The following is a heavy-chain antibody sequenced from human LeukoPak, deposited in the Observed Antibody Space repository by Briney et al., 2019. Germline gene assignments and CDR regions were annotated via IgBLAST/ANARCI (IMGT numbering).Heavy chain of an antibody. D-gene: IGHD6-19*01. CDR2: INHSGST. CDR3: ARDRSSAVAGYHFDT. V-gene: IGHV4-34*01. J-gene: IGHJ4*02. Sequence: PSETLSLTCAVYGGSFSGYYWSWIRQPPGKGLEWIGEINHSGSTNYNPSLKSRVTISVDTSKNQFSLKLSSVTAADTAVYYCARDRSSAVAGYHFDTWGQGTLVTVSS. CDR1: GGSFSGYY.